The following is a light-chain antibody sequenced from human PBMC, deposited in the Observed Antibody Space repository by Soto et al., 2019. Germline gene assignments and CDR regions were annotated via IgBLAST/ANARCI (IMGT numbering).Light chain of an antibody. CDR1: QSVSSTY. V-gene: IGKV3-20*01. J-gene: IGKJ1*01. CDR3: QQYGSSPVT. CDR2: GAS. Sequence: EIVLTQSPGTLSLSPGERATLSCRASQSVSSTYLAWYQQKPGQAPRRLIYGASSRATGIPDRFSGSGSGTDLTLTISRLEPEDFAVFYCQQYGSSPVTFGQGTKVEIK.